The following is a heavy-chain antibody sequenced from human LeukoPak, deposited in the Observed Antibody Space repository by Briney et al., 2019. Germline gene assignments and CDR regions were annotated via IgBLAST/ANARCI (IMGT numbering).Heavy chain of an antibody. Sequence: PGGSLRLSCAASGFTFSNYNFYWVRQAPGKGLEWVSSISSTSSYIYYADSVKGRFTISRDNAKNSLYLQMNSLRAEDTAVYYCARALWSGPVYYGMDVWGQGTTDTVSS. D-gene: IGHD3-10*01. J-gene: IGHJ6*02. CDR1: GFTFSNYN. CDR3: ARALWSGPVYYGMDV. CDR2: ISSTSSYI. V-gene: IGHV3-21*06.